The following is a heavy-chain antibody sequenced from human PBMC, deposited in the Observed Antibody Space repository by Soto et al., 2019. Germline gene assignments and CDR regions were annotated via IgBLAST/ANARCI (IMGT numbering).Heavy chain of an antibody. D-gene: IGHD3-3*01. CDR2: ISGSGGDT. J-gene: IGHJ4*02. Sequence: EVQLLESGGTLVQPGGSLRLSGVVSGFSFSSYAMGWVRQAPGKGLEWVSSISGSGGDTYYGDSVKGRFTISRDNSKNTLDLEANSLTAEDTAVYYCAKHPIFGVVTHYFAHWGQGTLVTVSS. CDR3: AKHPIFGVVTHYFAH. V-gene: IGHV3-23*01. CDR1: GFSFSSYA.